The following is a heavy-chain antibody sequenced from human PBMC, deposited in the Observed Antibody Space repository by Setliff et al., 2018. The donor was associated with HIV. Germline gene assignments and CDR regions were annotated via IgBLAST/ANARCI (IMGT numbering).Heavy chain of an antibody. D-gene: IGHD5-12*01. Sequence: SETLSLTCAVSGYSISSGYYWGWIRQPPGKGLEWIGSIYHSGSTYNNPSLKSRVTISVDTSKNQFSLKLSSVTAADTAVYYCARMYSGYDWSPAGARTRYFDYWGQGTLVTVSS. J-gene: IGHJ4*02. CDR3: ARMYSGYDWSPAGARTRYFDY. CDR2: IYHSGST. CDR1: GYSISSGYY. V-gene: IGHV4-38-2*01.